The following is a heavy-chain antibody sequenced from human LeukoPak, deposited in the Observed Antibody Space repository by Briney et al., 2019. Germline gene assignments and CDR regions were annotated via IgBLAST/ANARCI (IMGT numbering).Heavy chain of an antibody. CDR3: GRETLFGVVIPLDT. J-gene: IGHJ5*02. CDR1: GGTLGSYT. V-gene: IGHV1-69*13. D-gene: IGHD3-3*01. CDR2: TIPMLGTA. Sequence: SVKVSCKASGGTLGSYTFSWVRQAPGQGLEWMGGTIPMLGTANYAQKFQGRVRITADESTSTIYMEMSSLRYEDTAVYYCGRETLFGVVIPLDTWGQGTLVTVSS.